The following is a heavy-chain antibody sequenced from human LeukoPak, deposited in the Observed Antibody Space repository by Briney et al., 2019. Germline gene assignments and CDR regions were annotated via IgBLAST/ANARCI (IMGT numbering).Heavy chain of an antibody. D-gene: IGHD6-6*01. Sequence: GGSLRLSCAASGFTFSSYAMHWVRQAPGKGLEYVSGISSNGGSTYYANSVKGRFTISRDNSKNTLYPQMGSLRAEDMAVYYCAREYSSSSVDYWGQGTLVTVSS. V-gene: IGHV3-64*01. CDR1: GFTFSSYA. J-gene: IGHJ4*02. CDR2: ISSNGGST. CDR3: AREYSSSSVDY.